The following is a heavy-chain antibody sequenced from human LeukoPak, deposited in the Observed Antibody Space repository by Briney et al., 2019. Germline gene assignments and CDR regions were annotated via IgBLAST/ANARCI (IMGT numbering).Heavy chain of an antibody. CDR1: GGSFSGYY. CDR2: INHSGST. V-gene: IGHV4-34*01. D-gene: IGHD3-10*01. CDR3: ARSITMVRGHYGMDV. Sequence: PSETLSLTCAVYGGSFSGYYWSWIRQPPGKGLEWIGEINHSGSTNYNPSLKSRVTISVDTSKNQFSLKLSSVTAADTAVYYCARSITMVRGHYGMDVWGKGTTVTVSS. J-gene: IGHJ6*04.